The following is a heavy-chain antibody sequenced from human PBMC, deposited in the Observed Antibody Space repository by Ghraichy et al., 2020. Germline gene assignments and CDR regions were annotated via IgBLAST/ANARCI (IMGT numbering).Heavy chain of an antibody. J-gene: IGHJ5*02. D-gene: IGHD3-3*01. CDR1: GGSFSGYY. V-gene: IGHV4-34*01. CDR3: ARGRVRPKGWFDP. Sequence: ESLNISCAVYGGSFSGYYWSWIRQPPGKGLEWIGEINHSGSTNYNPSLKSRVTISVDTSKNQFSLKLSSVTAADTAVYYCARGRVRPKGWFDPWGQGTLVTVSS. CDR2: INHSGST.